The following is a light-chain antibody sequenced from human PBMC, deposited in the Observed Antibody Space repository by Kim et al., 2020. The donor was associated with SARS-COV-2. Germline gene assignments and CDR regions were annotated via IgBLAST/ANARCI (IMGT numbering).Light chain of an antibody. CDR1: QSVSSSY. J-gene: IGKJ4*01. CDR3: QQYGSSPPALT. CDR2: GAS. Sequence: GERATLSCRASQSVSSSYLAWYQHKPGQAPRLLIYGASSRATGIPDRFSGSGSGTDFTLTISRLEPEDFAVYYCQQYGSSPPALTFGGGTKVDIK. V-gene: IGKV3-20*01.